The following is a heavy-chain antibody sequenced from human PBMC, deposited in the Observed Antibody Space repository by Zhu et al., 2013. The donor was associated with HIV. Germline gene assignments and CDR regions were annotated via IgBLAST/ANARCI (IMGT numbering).Heavy chain of an antibody. CDR1: GGTFSSYA. V-gene: IGHV1-69*06. CDR2: IIPIFGTA. D-gene: IGHD2-2*01. CDR3: AQMRCSSTSCYWGGDYYYYYGMDV. J-gene: IGHJ6*02. Sequence: QVQLVQSGAEVKKPGSSVKVSCKASGGTFSSYAISWVRQAPGQGLEWMGGIIPIFGTANYAQKFQGRVTITADKSTSTAYMELSSLRSEDTAVYYCAQMRCSSTSCYWGGDYYYYYGMDVWGQGTTVTVSS.